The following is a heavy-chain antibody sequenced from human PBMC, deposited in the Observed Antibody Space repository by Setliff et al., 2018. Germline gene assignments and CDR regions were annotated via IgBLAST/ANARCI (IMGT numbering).Heavy chain of an antibody. CDR2: ISGFNSYT. CDR3: AISTLSICSGGSCPNAFDV. J-gene: IGHJ3*01. CDR1: GYTFTIYG. V-gene: IGHV1-18*01. D-gene: IGHD2-15*01. Sequence: GASVKVSCKASGYTFTIYGINWVRQAPGQGLEWMGWISGFNSYTQYSQKFKGRVTMTTDTSTSTAYMELRSLRSDDTAVYYCAISTLSICSGGSCPNAFDVWGRGTMVTVSS.